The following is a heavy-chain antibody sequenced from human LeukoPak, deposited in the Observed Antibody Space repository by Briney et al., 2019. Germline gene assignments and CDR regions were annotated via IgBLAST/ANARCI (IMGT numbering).Heavy chain of an antibody. Sequence: ASVKVSCKASGYTFTGYYMHWVRQAPGQGLEWMGWINPNSGGTNYAQKFQGRVTMTRDTSISTAYMELSSLRSEDTAVYYCARDEPHSYEGAFDIWGQGTMVTVSS. D-gene: IGHD5-18*01. CDR2: INPNSGGT. CDR3: ARDEPHSYEGAFDI. J-gene: IGHJ3*02. CDR1: GYTFTGYY. V-gene: IGHV1-2*02.